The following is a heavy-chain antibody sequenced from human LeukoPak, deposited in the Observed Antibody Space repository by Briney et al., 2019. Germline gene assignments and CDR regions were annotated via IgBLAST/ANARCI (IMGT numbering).Heavy chain of an antibody. D-gene: IGHD3-22*01. Sequence: GGSLRLSCAASGITFSSYAMSWVRQAPGKGLEWVSAISGSGGSTYYADSVKGRFTISSENSKNTLHLQMNSLRAEDTAVYYCAKDETYYYDSSGYGTFDYWGQGTLVTVSS. CDR2: ISGSGGST. CDR1: GITFSSYA. J-gene: IGHJ4*02. V-gene: IGHV3-23*01. CDR3: AKDETYYYDSSGYGTFDY.